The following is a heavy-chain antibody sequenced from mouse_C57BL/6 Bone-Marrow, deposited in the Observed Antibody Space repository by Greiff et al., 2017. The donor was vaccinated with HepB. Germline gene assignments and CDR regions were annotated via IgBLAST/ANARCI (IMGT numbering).Heavy chain of an antibody. J-gene: IGHJ4*01. D-gene: IGHD1-1*02. CDR2: INPNNGGT. CDR3: ARYGLWGAMDY. V-gene: IGHV1-18*01. CDR1: GYTFTDYN. Sequence: EVQLQQSGPELVKPGASVKIPCKASGYTFTDYNMDWVKQSHGKSLEWIGDINPNNGGTIYNQKFKGKATLTVDKSSSTAYMELRSLTSEDTAVYYCARYGLWGAMDYWGQGTSVTVSS.